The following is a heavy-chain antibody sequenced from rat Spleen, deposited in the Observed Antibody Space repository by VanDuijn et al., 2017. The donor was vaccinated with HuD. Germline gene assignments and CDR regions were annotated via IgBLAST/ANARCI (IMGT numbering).Heavy chain of an antibody. CDR1: GFTFSDYY. CDR2: ITFDGAST. D-gene: IGHD4-3*01. V-gene: IGHV5-29*01. CDR3: ARRFDFDY. J-gene: IGHJ2*01. Sequence: EVQLVESDGGLVQPGRSLKLSCTASGFTFSDYYMAWVRQAPTKGLEWVATITFDGASTYYRDSVKGRFTISRDNAKSTLYLQLDSLRSEDTATYYCARRFDFDYWGPGTMVTVSS.